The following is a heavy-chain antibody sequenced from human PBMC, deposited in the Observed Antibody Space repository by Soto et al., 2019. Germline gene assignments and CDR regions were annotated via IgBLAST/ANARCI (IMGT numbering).Heavy chain of an antibody. CDR3: ARDRTQFDP. Sequence: SEPKRHPWPFCEGTIGGYGWRWIRQHPGKGLEWIGYFYYSGSTNYNPSLKSRVNISVDTSKNQFSLKLSSLTAADTVMYYCARDRTQFDPWGQGTPVTVSS. CDR2: FYYSGST. V-gene: IGHV4-59*01. J-gene: IGHJ5*02. CDR1: EGTIGGYG.